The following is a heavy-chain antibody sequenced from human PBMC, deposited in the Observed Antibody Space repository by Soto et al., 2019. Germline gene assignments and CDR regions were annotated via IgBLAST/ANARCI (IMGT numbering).Heavy chain of an antibody. CDR1: GFTFSSYW. V-gene: IGHV3-74*01. Sequence: VQLVESGGGLVQPGGSLRLSCAASGFTFSSYWMHWVRQAPGKGLVWVSRINSDGSSTSYADSVKGRFTISRDNAKNTLYLQMNSLRAEDTAVYYCAISGFWSGYFQFDYWGQGTLVTVSS. CDR2: INSDGSST. D-gene: IGHD3-3*01. CDR3: AISGFWSGYFQFDY. J-gene: IGHJ4*02.